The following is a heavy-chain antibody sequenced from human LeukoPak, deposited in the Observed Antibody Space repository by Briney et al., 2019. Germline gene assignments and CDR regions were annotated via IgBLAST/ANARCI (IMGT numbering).Heavy chain of an antibody. CDR2: ISGSGGST. V-gene: IGHV3-23*01. J-gene: IGHJ4*02. CDR1: GFTFSSYA. Sequence: GGSLRLSCAASGFTFSSYAMSWVRQAPGKGLEWVSAISGSGGSTYYADSVKGRFTISRDSAKSSLFLQMNSLRAEDTGVYYCARATFSSSGHSYWGQGTLVTVSS. CDR3: ARATFSSSGHSY. D-gene: IGHD6-13*01.